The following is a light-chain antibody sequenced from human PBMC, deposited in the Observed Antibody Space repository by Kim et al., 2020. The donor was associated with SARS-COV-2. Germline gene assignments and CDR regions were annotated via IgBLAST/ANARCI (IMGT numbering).Light chain of an antibody. CDR3: QKYNSASGT. CDR1: QGISNY. CDR2: AAS. Sequence: ASLGGRVTITCRARQGISNYLAWYQQKPGKVPKLLIYAASALQSGVPSRFSVSGSGTDFTLTISSLQPEDVATYYCQKYNSASGTFGQGTKVDIK. V-gene: IGKV1-27*01. J-gene: IGKJ1*01.